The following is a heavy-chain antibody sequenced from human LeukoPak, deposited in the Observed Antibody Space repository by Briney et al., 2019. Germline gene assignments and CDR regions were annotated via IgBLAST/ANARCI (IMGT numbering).Heavy chain of an antibody. Sequence: ASVKVSCKTSGYTFTSYAINWVRQAPGQGLEWMGWINTNTENPTYAQGFTGRYVFSLDTSVSTAYLQISGLKADDTAVYYCGRDPKLGIRGYTYGYIDYWGQGTLVTVSS. V-gene: IGHV7-4-1*02. D-gene: IGHD5-18*01. CDR1: GYTFTSYA. CDR2: INTNTENP. J-gene: IGHJ4*02. CDR3: GRDPKLGIRGYTYGYIDY.